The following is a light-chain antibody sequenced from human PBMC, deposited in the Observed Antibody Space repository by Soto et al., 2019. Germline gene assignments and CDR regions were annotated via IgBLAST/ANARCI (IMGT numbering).Light chain of an antibody. J-gene: IGKJ4*01. CDR3: QQLYGYPLT. V-gene: IGKV1-9*01. Sequence: IQLTQSPSSLSATMGDRVTITCRASQDISRALAWYQQKPGKAPNLLISPASNLQSGVPSRFSGSGSGTDFTLTINGLQPEDFATYWCQQLYGYPLTFGGGSKVEIK. CDR2: PAS. CDR1: QDISRA.